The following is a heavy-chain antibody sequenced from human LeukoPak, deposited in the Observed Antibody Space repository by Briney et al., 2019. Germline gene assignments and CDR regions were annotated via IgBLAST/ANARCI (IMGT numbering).Heavy chain of an antibody. CDR3: AREPIAVAGTDYYYGMDV. Sequence: GGSLRLSCAASGFTFSSCAMHWVRQAPGKGLEWVAVISYDGSNKYYADSVKGRFTISRDNSKNTLYLQMNSLRAEDTAVYYCAREPIAVAGTDYYYGMDVWGKGTTVTVSS. D-gene: IGHD6-19*01. CDR1: GFTFSSCA. CDR2: ISYDGSNK. J-gene: IGHJ6*04. V-gene: IGHV3-30*04.